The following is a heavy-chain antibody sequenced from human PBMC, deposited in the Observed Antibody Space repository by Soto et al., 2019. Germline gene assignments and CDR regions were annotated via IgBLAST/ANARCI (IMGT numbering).Heavy chain of an antibody. CDR1: GYTFTSYG. V-gene: IGHV1-8*02. Sequence: ASVKVSCKASGYTFTSYGITWVRQAPGQGLEWMGWINPDSDNTDYAQKFQGRVTMTTDTSISTAYMELNSLRSEDTAVYYCARGRRYCTTTSCYPPALLPYGMDVWGQGTTVTVSS. D-gene: IGHD2-2*01. CDR3: ARGRRYCTTTSCYPPALLPYGMDV. J-gene: IGHJ6*02. CDR2: INPDSDNT.